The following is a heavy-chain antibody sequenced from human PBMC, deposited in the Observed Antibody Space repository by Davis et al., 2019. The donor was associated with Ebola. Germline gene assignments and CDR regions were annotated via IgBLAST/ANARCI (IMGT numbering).Heavy chain of an antibody. CDR1: GGSISSYY. CDR2: IYYSGST. D-gene: IGHD6-19*01. CDR3: ARHFGQWSRDY. Sequence: PSETLSLTCSVSGGSISSYYWSWIRQPPGKGLEWIGYIYYSGSTNYNPSLKSRVTISVDTSKNQFSLKLSSVTAADTAVYYCARHFGQWSRDYWGQGTLVTVSS. J-gene: IGHJ4*02. V-gene: IGHV4-59*08.